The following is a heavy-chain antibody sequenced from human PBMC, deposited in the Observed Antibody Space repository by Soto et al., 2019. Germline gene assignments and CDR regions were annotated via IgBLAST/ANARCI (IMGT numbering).Heavy chain of an antibody. CDR1: GFTFGDYA. CDR3: TRDKATEYIYYYYYGMDV. D-gene: IGHD5-12*01. CDR2: IRSKAYGGTT. Sequence: GGSLRLSCTASGFTFGDYAMSWVRQAPGKGLEWVGLIRSKAYGGTTEYAASVKGRFTISRDDSKSIAYLQMNSLKTEDTAVYYCTRDKATEYIYYYYYGMDVWGQGTTVTVSS. J-gene: IGHJ6*02. V-gene: IGHV3-49*04.